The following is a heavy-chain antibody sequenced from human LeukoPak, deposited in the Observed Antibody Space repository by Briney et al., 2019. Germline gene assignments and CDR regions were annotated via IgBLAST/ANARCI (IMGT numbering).Heavy chain of an antibody. D-gene: IGHD3-10*01. V-gene: IGHV3-11*06. CDR3: ARDPTGFGEAGDAFDI. CDR1: GFTFSDYY. J-gene: IGHJ3*02. CDR2: ISSSSSYI. Sequence: GGSLRLSCAASGFTFSDYYMSWIRQAPGKGLEWVSYISSSSSYIYYADSVKGRFTISRDNAKNSLYLQMNSLRAEDTAVYYCARDPTGFGEAGDAFDIWGQGTMVTVSS.